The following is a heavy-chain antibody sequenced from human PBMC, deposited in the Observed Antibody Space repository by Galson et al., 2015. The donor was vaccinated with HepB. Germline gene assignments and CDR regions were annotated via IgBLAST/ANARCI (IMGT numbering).Heavy chain of an antibody. V-gene: IGHV1-24*01. CDR1: GYTLTELS. Sequence: SVKVSCKVSGYTLTELSMHWVRQAPGKGLEWMGGFDPEDGETIYAQKFQGRVTMTEDTSTDTAYMELSSLRSEDTAVYYCATDPSGYGTQVPNWGQGTLVTVSS. CDR2: FDPEDGET. D-gene: IGHD5-12*01. J-gene: IGHJ4*02. CDR3: ATDPSGYGTQVPN.